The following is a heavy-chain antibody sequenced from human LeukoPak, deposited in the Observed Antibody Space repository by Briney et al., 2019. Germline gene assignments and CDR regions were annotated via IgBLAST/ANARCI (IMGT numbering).Heavy chain of an antibody. V-gene: IGHV4-38-2*02. J-gene: IGHJ5*02. D-gene: IGHD3-3*01. CDR2: IYLTRSS. CDR1: GYSISSGYY. CDR3: AGDFWSA. Sequence: NPSETLSLTCTVSGYSISSGYYWGWVRQPPGKGLEWIGSIYLTRSSYYNPSLSSRLTLSIDTSKNHFSLRLSSVTAADTAVYYCAGDFWSAWGQGTLVTVSS.